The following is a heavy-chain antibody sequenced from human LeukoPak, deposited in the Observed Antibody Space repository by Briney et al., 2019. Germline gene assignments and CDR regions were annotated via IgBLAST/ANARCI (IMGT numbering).Heavy chain of an antibody. J-gene: IGHJ5*02. V-gene: IGHV4-39*07. CDR1: GGSINSGDYY. D-gene: IGHD3-22*01. Sequence: PSETLSLTCTDSGGSINSGDYYWVWIRQPPGKGLEWIGSIYYSGSTSYNPSLKSRVTMTVDTSKNQFSLKLSSVTAADTAVYYCASSDYYYDSSGYEGWFDPWGQGTLVTVSS. CDR3: ASSDYYYDSSGYEGWFDP. CDR2: IYYSGST.